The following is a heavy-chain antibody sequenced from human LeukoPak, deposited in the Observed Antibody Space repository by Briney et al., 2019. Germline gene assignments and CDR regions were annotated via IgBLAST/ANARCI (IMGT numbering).Heavy chain of an antibody. J-gene: IGHJ4*02. CDR2: INPNSGGT. V-gene: IGHV1-2*04. CDR1: GYTFTGYY. CDR3: ARANKLGNVVLLFY. D-gene: IGHD1/OR15-1a*01. Sequence: GASVKVSCKASGYTFTGYYMHWVRQAPGQGLEWMGWINPNSGGTNHAQKFQGWVTMTRDTSISTAYMELSRLRSDDTAVYYCARANKLGNVVLLFYWGQGTLVTVSS.